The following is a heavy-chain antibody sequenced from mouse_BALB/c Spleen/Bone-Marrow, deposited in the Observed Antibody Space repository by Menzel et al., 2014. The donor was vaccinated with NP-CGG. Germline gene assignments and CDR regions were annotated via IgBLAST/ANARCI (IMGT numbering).Heavy chain of an antibody. CDR3: AKRGNYGYFDY. D-gene: IGHD2-1*01. CDR1: GFSLTSYG. J-gene: IGHJ2*01. V-gene: IGHV2-5-1*01. CDR2: IWRGGST. Sequence: QVQLQQSGPSLVQPSQSLSITCTVSGFSLTSYGVHWVRLSPGKGLEWLGVIWRGGSTDYNAAFVSRLSITKDNSKSQVFFKMNSLQADDTAIYYCAKRGNYGYFDYWGQGTTLTVSS.